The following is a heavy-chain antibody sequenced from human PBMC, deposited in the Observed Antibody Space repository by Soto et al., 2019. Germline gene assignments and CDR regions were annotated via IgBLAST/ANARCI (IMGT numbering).Heavy chain of an antibody. J-gene: IGHJ5*02. CDR2: FSSSGGTI. Sequence: EVQLVESGGGLVQPGGSLRLSCAASGFTFSSYNMNWVRQAPGKGLEWVSYFSSSGGTIYYADSVKGRFTISRDNAKNSLYLQMNSLRAEDTAVYYCAREGDSSGWYNWFDPWGQGTLVTVSS. V-gene: IGHV3-48*01. CDR1: GFTFSSYN. D-gene: IGHD3-22*01. CDR3: AREGDSSGWYNWFDP.